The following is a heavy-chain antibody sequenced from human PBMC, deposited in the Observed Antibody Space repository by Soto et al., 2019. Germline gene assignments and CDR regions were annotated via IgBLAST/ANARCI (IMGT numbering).Heavy chain of an antibody. CDR3: ALWEDYYDSNDKGGFDY. D-gene: IGHD3-22*01. CDR2: ISAYNGNT. V-gene: IGHV1-18*01. CDR1: GYTFTSYG. Sequence: ASVKVSCKASGYTFTSYGISWVRQAPGQGLEWMGWISAYNGNTNYAQKLQGRVTMTTDTSTSTAYMELRSLRSDDTAVYYCALWEDYYDSNDKGGFDYWGQGTLVTVSS. J-gene: IGHJ4*02.